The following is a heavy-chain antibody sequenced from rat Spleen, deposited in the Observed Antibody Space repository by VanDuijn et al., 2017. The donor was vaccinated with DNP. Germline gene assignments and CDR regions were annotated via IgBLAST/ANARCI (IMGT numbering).Heavy chain of an antibody. V-gene: IGHV5-20*01. CDR1: GFTFSNYY. J-gene: IGHJ3*01. Sequence: EVQLVESGGGLVQPGRSLKLSCAASGFTFSNYYMAWVRQAPTKGLEWVAYISYDGGITNYGDSVKGRFTISRDNAKSTLYLQMYSLRSEDTATYYCTTDAAYWGQGTLVTVSS. CDR2: ISYDGGIT. CDR3: TTDAAY.